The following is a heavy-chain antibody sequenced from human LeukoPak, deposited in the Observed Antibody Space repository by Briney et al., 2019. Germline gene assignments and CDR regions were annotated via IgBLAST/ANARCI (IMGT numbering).Heavy chain of an antibody. Sequence: SETLSLTCAVSGGSISSSHWWSWVRQPPGKGLEWIGEIYHSGSTNYNPSLKSRITISVDMSKNQFSLKLSSVTAADTAVYYCARERSGSEIFARSFDIWGQGTMVTVSS. CDR3: ARERSGSEIFARSFDI. D-gene: IGHD3-3*01. CDR2: IYHSGST. J-gene: IGHJ3*02. CDR1: GGSISSSHW. V-gene: IGHV4-4*02.